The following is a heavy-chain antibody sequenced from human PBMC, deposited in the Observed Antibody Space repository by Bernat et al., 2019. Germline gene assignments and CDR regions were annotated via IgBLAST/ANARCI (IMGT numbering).Heavy chain of an antibody. CDR2: IRSKANSYAT. CDR1: GFTFSGSA. Sequence: EVQLVESGGGLVQPGGSLKLSCAASGFTFSGSAMHWVRQASGKGLEWVGRIRSKANSYATAYAESVKGRFTISRDDSENTAYLQMNGLKTEDTAVYYCTRHEATRDYWGQGTLVTVSS. V-gene: IGHV3-73*02. J-gene: IGHJ4*02. CDR3: TRHEATRDY.